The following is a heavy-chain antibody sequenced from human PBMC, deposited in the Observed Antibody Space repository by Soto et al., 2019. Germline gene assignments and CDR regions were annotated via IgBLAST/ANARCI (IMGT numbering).Heavy chain of an antibody. CDR3: ARDLGGGNSPYYYYAMDV. J-gene: IGHJ6*02. CDR1: GFTFSSYS. CDR2: ISRSSSTI. V-gene: IGHV3-48*02. Sequence: LRLSCAASGFTFSSYSMNWVRQAPGKGLEWVSYISRSSSTIYYADSVKGRFTISRDNAKKSLYLQMNSLRDEDTAVYYCARDLGGGNSPYYYYAMDVWGQGTTVTVSS. D-gene: IGHD2-21*02.